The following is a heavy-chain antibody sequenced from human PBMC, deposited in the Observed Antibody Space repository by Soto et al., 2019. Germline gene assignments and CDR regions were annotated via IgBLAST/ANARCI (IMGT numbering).Heavy chain of an antibody. Sequence: GGSLRLSCAASGFTFSSYGMHWVRQAPGKGLVWVAVISYDGSNKYYADSVKGRFTISRDNSKNTLYLQMNSLRAEDTAVYYCAKYSGWDLDYYYYYMDVWGKGTTVTVSS. CDR3: AKYSGWDLDYYYYYMDV. CDR1: GFTFSSYG. CDR2: ISYDGSNK. V-gene: IGHV3-30*18. J-gene: IGHJ6*03. D-gene: IGHD6-19*01.